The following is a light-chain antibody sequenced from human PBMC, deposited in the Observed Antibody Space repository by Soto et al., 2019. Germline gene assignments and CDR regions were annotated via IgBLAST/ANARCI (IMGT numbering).Light chain of an antibody. V-gene: IGKV1-9*01. Sequence: EIQLTQYPSLLSASVGDRFTITCLASQGISSYLAWYQQKPGKAPKLLIYAASTLQSGVPSRFSGSGSGTDFTLTISSLQPEDFAVYYCQQYNNWPRITVGPGTRLEIK. CDR2: AAS. CDR1: QGISSY. CDR3: QQYNNWPRIT. J-gene: IGKJ5*01.